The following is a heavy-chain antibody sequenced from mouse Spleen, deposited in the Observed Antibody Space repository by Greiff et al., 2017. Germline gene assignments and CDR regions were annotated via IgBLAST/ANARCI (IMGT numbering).Heavy chain of an antibody. Sequence: EVKLMESGPGLVKPSQSLSLTCSVTGYSITSGYYWNWIRQFPGNKLEWMGYISYDGSNNYNPSLKNRISITRDTSKNQFFLKLNSVTTEDTATYYCARDGNYYAMDYWGQGTSVTVSS. D-gene: IGHD2-1*01. CDR3: ARDGNYYAMDY. CDR1: GYSITSGYY. V-gene: IGHV3-6*01. CDR2: ISYDGSN. J-gene: IGHJ4*01.